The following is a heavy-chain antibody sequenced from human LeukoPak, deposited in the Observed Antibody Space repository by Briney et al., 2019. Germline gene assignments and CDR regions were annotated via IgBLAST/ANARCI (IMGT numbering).Heavy chain of an antibody. Sequence: ASVKVSCKASGYTFTGYYMHWVRQAPGQGLEWMGWINPNSGGTNYAQKFQGRVTMTRDTSISTAYMELSRLRSDDTAVYYCARDNYDFWSGYSYYYYYYMDVWGKGTTVTVSS. CDR1: GYTFTGYY. CDR3: ARDNYDFWSGYSYYYYYYMDV. V-gene: IGHV1-2*02. D-gene: IGHD3-3*01. J-gene: IGHJ6*03. CDR2: INPNSGGT.